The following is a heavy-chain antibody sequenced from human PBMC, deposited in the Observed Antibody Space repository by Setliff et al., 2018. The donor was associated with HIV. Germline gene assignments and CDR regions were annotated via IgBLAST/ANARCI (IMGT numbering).Heavy chain of an antibody. CDR2: IYYSGGT. Sequence: SETLSLTCTVSGGSISSSTYYWGWIRQPPGKGLEWIGSIYYSGGTYYNPSLKSRVTISVDTSKNQYSLKLSSVTAADTAVYYCARYPGSGWYGWNGAFDIWGQGTMVTVSS. D-gene: IGHD6-19*01. V-gene: IGHV4-39*07. CDR1: GGSISSSTYY. CDR3: ARYPGSGWYGWNGAFDI. J-gene: IGHJ3*02.